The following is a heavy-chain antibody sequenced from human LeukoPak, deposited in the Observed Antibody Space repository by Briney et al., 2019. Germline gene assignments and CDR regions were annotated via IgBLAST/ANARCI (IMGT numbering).Heavy chain of an antibody. CDR2: ISSSGSTI. D-gene: IGHD2-15*01. CDR3: ARGYCSGGSCYSSPRNYYYYYGMDV. CDR1: GFTLSSYW. J-gene: IGHJ6*02. Sequence: KTGGSLRLSCAASGFTLSSYWMTWVRQAPGKGLEWVSYISSSGSTIYYADSVKGRFTISRDNAKNSLYLQMNSLRAEDTAVYYCARGYCSGGSCYSSPRNYYYYYGMDVWGQGTTVTVSS. V-gene: IGHV3-48*04.